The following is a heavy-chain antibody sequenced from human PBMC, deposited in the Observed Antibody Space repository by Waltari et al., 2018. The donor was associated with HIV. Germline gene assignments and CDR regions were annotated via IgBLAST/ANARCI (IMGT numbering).Heavy chain of an antibody. CDR3: ARRGTTVTDFDY. Sequence: EVQLVESGGGLVQPGGSLRLSCAASGFTFSTYSMNWVRQAPGKGLEWVSYISSSSSTKYYADSVKGRFTISRDNAKNSLYLQMNSLRAEDTAVYYCARRGTTVTDFDYWGQGTLVTVSS. D-gene: IGHD4-17*01. V-gene: IGHV3-48*04. CDR1: GFTFSTYS. CDR2: ISSSSSTK. J-gene: IGHJ4*02.